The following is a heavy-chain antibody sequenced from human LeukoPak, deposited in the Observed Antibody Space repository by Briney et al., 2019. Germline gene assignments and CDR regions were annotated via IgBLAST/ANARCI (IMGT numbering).Heavy chain of an antibody. CDR2: IYTSGST. Sequence: ASETLSLTCTVSGGSISSYYWSWIRQPAGKGLEWIGRIYTSGSTNYNPSLKSRVTMSVDTSKNQFSLKLSSVTAADTAVYYCARTPIYSSGWYEYYYYMDVWGKGTTVTISS. CDR3: ARTPIYSSGWYEYYYYMDV. J-gene: IGHJ6*03. CDR1: GGSISSYY. D-gene: IGHD6-19*01. V-gene: IGHV4-4*07.